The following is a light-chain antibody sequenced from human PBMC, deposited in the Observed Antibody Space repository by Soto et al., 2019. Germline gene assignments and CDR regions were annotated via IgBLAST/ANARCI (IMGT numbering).Light chain of an antibody. Sequence: EIVPTQSPATLSLSPGERATLSCRASQSVSSNLAWYQQKPGQAPRLLIYGASTRATGIPARFSGSGSGTEFTLTISSLQSEDFAVYYCQQYNNWPRTFGQGTKVDIK. CDR2: GAS. J-gene: IGKJ1*01. CDR3: QQYNNWPRT. CDR1: QSVSSN. V-gene: IGKV3-15*01.